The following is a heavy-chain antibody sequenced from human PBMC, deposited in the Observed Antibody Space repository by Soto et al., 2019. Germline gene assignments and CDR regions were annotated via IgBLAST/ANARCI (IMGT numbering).Heavy chain of an antibody. CDR2: ISFDGRNE. J-gene: IGHJ6*02. V-gene: IGHV3-30*18. CDR1: GFTFSSYA. D-gene: IGHD4-17*01. Sequence: LRLSCAASGFTFSSYAIHWVRQAPGKGLEWVTLISFDGRNEYYADSVKGRFTISRDNSKNTLFLQMNSLRPEDTAVYYCAKVTDYGDYVRGRPVHYCGLDVWGQGTTVTVSS. CDR3: AKVTDYGDYVRGRPVHYCGLDV.